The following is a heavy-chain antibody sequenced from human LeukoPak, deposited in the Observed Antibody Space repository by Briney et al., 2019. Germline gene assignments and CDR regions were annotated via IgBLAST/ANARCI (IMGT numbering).Heavy chain of an antibody. V-gene: IGHV3-66*01. CDR3: ARGGGPAAHHTFDY. CDR2: IYSGGST. D-gene: IGHD2-2*01. Sequence: PGGSLRLSCAASGFTVSSNYMSWVRQAPGKGLKWVSVIYSGGSTYYADSVKGRFTISRDNSKNTLYLQMNSLRAEDTAVYYCARGGGPAAHHTFDYWGQGTLVTVSS. J-gene: IGHJ4*02. CDR1: GFTVSSNY.